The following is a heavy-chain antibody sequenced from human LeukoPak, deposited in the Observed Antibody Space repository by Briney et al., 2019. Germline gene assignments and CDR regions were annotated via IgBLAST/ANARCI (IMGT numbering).Heavy chain of an antibody. Sequence: GGSLRLSCAASGFTFSSYSMNWVRQAPGKGLEWVSSISSSSSTIYYADSVKGRFTISRDNAKNSLCLQMNSLRDEDTAVYYCASSGWDYWGQGTLVTVSS. J-gene: IGHJ4*02. CDR1: GFTFSSYS. CDR2: ISSSSSTI. CDR3: ASSGWDY. V-gene: IGHV3-48*02. D-gene: IGHD6-19*01.